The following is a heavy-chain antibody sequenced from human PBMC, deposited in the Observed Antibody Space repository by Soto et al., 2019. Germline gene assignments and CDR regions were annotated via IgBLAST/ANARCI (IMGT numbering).Heavy chain of an antibody. Sequence: QVQLVQSGTEVKKPGSSVTVSCKASGGPYSKYSISWVRQAPGQGLEWMGRIIPIFDMTNYAQKFQGRVTITPDKSTSTVQMDLSSLRSEDTAVYYCARSLLGDHYDSDGLDSWGQGTLVSVSS. CDR3: ARSLLGDHYDSDGLDS. V-gene: IGHV1-69*02. J-gene: IGHJ4*02. CDR2: IIPIFDMT. D-gene: IGHD3-22*01. CDR1: GGPYSKYS.